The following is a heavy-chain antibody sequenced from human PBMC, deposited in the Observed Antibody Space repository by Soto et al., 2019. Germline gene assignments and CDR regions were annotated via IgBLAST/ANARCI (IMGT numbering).Heavy chain of an antibody. CDR1: GFSFSTYG. V-gene: IGHV3-30*18. J-gene: IGHJ4*01. Sequence: PGGSLRLSCAASGFSFSTYGMHWVRQAPGKGLEWVAFISNDGSNKYYADSVKGRFTISRDNSRNTLYLQMNSLRAEDTAVYYCAKGFGNYCAFDYWGQRTLLTVSS. CDR3: AKGFGNYCAFDY. CDR2: ISNDGSNK. D-gene: IGHD1-26*01.